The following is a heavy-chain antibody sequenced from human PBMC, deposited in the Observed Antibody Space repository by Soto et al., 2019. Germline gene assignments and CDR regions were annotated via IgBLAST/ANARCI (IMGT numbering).Heavy chain of an antibody. CDR2: VYHTGST. J-gene: IGHJ5*02. CDR3: ARVGPWVPYYYDSSPYTFENWFDP. D-gene: IGHD3-22*01. CDR1: GGSINNYH. Sequence: SETLSLTCTVSGGSINNYHWTWIRQPPGKGLEWIGYVYHTGSTNYNPSLKGRVTISIDTSKNQFSLILNSVTAADTAVYYCARVGPWVPYYYDSSPYTFENWFDPWGQGTLVTVSS. V-gene: IGHV4-59*08.